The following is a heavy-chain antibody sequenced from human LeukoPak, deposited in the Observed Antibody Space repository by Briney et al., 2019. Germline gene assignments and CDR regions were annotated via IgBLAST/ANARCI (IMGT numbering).Heavy chain of an antibody. D-gene: IGHD6-13*01. Sequence: SETLSLTCAVSGSSISGGYYWAWIRQPPGKGLEWIGSIYHSGSLYDSGSTYYNPSLKSRVTISADTSKNQFPLKLKFVTAADTAVYYCARNYSKSPGGLKYFDYWGQGSLVTVSS. CDR3: ARNYSKSPGGLKYFDY. CDR1: GSSISGGYY. V-gene: IGHV4-30-2*03. J-gene: IGHJ4*02. CDR2: IYHSGSLYDSGST.